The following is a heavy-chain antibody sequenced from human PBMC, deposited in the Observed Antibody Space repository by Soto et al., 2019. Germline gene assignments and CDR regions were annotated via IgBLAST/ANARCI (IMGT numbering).Heavy chain of an antibody. CDR2: IIPIFGTA. D-gene: IGHD6-19*01. Sequence: SVKVSCKASGGTFSSYAISWVRQAPGQGLEWMGGIIPIFGTANYAQKFQGRVTITADESTSTAYMELSSLRSEDTAVYYCARSFHRWLVLAPFDYWGQGTLVTVSS. J-gene: IGHJ4*02. CDR1: GGTFSSYA. CDR3: ARSFHRWLVLAPFDY. V-gene: IGHV1-69*13.